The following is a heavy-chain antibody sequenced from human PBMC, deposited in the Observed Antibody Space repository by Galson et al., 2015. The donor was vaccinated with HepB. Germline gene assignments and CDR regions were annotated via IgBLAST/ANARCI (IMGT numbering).Heavy chain of an antibody. J-gene: IGHJ3*02. CDR1: GFTVSSNY. CDR3: AKDLYCSGGSCYHDAFDI. D-gene: IGHD2-15*01. Sequence: SLRLSCAASGFTVSSNYISWVRQAPGKGLEWVSVIYSGGDTYYADSVKGRFSISSDNSKNTVFLQMNSLRAEDTAVYYCAKDLYCSGGSCYHDAFDIWGQGTIVTVSS. V-gene: IGHV3-53*01. CDR2: IYSGGDT.